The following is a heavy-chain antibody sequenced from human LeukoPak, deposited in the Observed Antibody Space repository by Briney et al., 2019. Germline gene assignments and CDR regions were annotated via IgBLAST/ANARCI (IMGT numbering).Heavy chain of an antibody. Sequence: EWVAVIWYDGSNKYYADSVKGRFTISRDNSKNTLYLQMNSLRAEDTAVYYCARGRPYVIDYWGQGTLVTVSS. V-gene: IGHV3-33*01. J-gene: IGHJ4*02. D-gene: IGHD3-16*01. CDR2: IWYDGSNK. CDR3: ARGRPYVIDY.